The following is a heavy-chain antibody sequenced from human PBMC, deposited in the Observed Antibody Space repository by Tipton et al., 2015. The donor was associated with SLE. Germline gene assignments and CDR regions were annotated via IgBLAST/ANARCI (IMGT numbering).Heavy chain of an antibody. CDR2: IYTSGST. CDR1: GGSISSGSYY. Sequence: LRLSCTVSGGSISSGSYYWSWIRQPAGKGLEWIGRIYTSGSTNYNPSLKSRVTISVDTSKNQFSLKLSSVTAADTAVYYCARRTNARTFDIWGQGTMVTVSS. D-gene: IGHD2-8*01. J-gene: IGHJ3*02. CDR3: ARRTNARTFDI. V-gene: IGHV4-61*02.